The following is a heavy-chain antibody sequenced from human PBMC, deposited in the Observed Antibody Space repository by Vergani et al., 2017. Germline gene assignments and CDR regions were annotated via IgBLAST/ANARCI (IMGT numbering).Heavy chain of an antibody. D-gene: IGHD2-2*02. V-gene: IGHV3-33*08. CDR3: ARGGGCSSTSCYSPYYMDF. Sequence: QVQLVESGGGVVQPGRSLRLSCAASGFTFSSYGMHWVRQAPGKGLEWVAVIWYDGSNKYYADSVKGRFTISRDNSKNTLYLQMNSLRAEDTAVYYCARGGGCSSTSCYSPYYMDFWGKATTVTVSS. CDR1: GFTFSSYG. J-gene: IGHJ6*03. CDR2: IWYDGSNK.